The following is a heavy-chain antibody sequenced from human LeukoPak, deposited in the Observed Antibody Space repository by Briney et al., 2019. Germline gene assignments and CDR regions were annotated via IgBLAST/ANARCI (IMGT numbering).Heavy chain of an antibody. Sequence: GASAKVSCKASGYTFTSYGISWVRQAPGQGLEWMGWISAYNGNTNYAQKLQGRVTMTTDTSTSTAYMELRSLRSDDTAVYYCARQYYGSGTYYFDYWGQGTLVTVSS. CDR1: GYTFTSYG. CDR2: ISAYNGNT. J-gene: IGHJ4*02. CDR3: ARQYYGSGTYYFDY. D-gene: IGHD3-10*01. V-gene: IGHV1-18*01.